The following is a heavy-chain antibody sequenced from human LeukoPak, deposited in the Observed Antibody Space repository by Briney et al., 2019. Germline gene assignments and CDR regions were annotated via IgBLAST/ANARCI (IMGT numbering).Heavy chain of an antibody. CDR1: GYTFIHHY. CDR3: ARDRGGGSYYSR. D-gene: IGHD1-26*01. CDR2: INPNSGGT. J-gene: IGHJ4*02. Sequence: ASVKVSCRASGYTFIHHYIHWVRQAPGQGLEWMGWINPNSGGTNYAQKFQGRVTMTRDTSISTAYMELSRLRSDDTAVYYCARDRGGGSYYSRWGQGTLVTVSS. V-gene: IGHV1-2*02.